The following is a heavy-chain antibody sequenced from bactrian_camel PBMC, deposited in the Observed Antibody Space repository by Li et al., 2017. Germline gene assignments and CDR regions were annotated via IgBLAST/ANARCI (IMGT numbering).Heavy chain of an antibody. CDR1: GDTKNYC. D-gene: IGHD1*01. CDR3: HTTVSMAWRCGNY. J-gene: IGHJ4*01. Sequence: VQLVESGGGTAQTGGSLRLSCVASGDTKNYCMAWFRQAPGKEREMVSTISRDGTTNYADSVKGRFTISRDNTKATLYLQMNTLKTEDTAVYYCHTTVSMAWRCGNYWGQGTQVTVS. V-gene: IGHV3S53*01. CDR2: ISRDGTT.